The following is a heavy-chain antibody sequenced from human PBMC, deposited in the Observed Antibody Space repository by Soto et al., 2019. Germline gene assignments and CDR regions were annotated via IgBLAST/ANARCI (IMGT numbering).Heavy chain of an antibody. J-gene: IGHJ6*03. CDR2: IHYGGST. CDR3: ARHVGGGVVVNLYYYTDG. CDR1: GGSISSSSY. V-gene: IGHV4-39*01. D-gene: IGHD3-16*01. Sequence: QVQLQESGPGLAKPSETLSLTCTVSGGSISSSSYWGWIRQPPGKGLEWIGSIHYGGSTYYSPSLKTRVTISVDTSKDQFSLKLSSVTAADTAVYYCARHVGGGVVVNLYYYTDGWSKGPSVTV.